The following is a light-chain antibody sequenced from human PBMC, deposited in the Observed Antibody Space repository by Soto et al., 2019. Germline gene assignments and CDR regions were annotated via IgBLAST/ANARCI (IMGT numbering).Light chain of an antibody. CDR3: KQRCDWYMYT. CDR1: QSVNRF. CDR2: DAS. J-gene: IGKJ2*01. V-gene: IGKV3-11*01. Sequence: EIVLTQSPATLSLSPGERATLSCRASQSVNRFLAWYQQKPGQAPRLLFYDASHRPTGTPVRFSASGSGTDFTLTISSLEPADFAVYDCKQRCDWYMYTFGQGTKLEIK.